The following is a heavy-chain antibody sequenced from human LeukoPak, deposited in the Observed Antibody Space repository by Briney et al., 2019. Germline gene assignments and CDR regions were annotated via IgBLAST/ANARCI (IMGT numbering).Heavy chain of an antibody. Sequence: ASVKVSCKASGYTFTSYGISWVRQAPGQGLEWMGWISAYNGNTNYTQKLQDIVTMTTDTSTSTDYMGLRSLRSDDTAVYYCARDRRRCSSTSCYSEAFDIWGQGTMVTVSS. CDR3: ARDRRRCSSTSCYSEAFDI. CDR1: GYTFTSYG. D-gene: IGHD2-2*01. J-gene: IGHJ3*02. CDR2: ISAYNGNT. V-gene: IGHV1-18*01.